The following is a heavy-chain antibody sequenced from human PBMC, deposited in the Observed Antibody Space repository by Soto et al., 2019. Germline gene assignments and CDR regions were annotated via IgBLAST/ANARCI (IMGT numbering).Heavy chain of an antibody. D-gene: IGHD6-19*01. V-gene: IGHV3-23*01. CDR2: ISISGYRT. CDR1: GFTFNTFA. Sequence: PGGSLRLSCVTSGFTFNTFAMSWVRRAPGKGLEWVSAISISGYRTYYAASVKGRFFISRDNSNNTLFLRVSSLRIEDTATYYCAKASSSGWRNYFDHWGQGTPLTVSS. J-gene: IGHJ4*02. CDR3: AKASSSGWRNYFDH.